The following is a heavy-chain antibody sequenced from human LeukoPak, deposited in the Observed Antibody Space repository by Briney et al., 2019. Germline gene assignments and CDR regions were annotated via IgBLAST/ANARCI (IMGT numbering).Heavy chain of an antibody. CDR1: GGSISSSSYY. CDR2: IYYSGST. Sequence: SETLSLTCTVSGGSISSSSYYWGWIRQPPGKGLEWIGSIYYSGSTYYNPSLKSRVTISVDTSKNQFSLKLSSVTAADTAVYYCAKHNTAMDPYFDYWGQGTLVTVSS. D-gene: IGHD5-18*01. J-gene: IGHJ4*02. V-gene: IGHV4-39*01. CDR3: AKHNTAMDPYFDY.